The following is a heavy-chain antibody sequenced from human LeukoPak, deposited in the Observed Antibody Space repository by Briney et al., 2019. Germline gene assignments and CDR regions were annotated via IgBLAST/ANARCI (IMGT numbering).Heavy chain of an antibody. Sequence: PGGSLRLFCAASGFTFSSYGMSWFRQAPGEGLKWVSAISGSGGSTYYADSVKGRFTISRDNSKNTLYLQMNSLRAEDTAVYYFQTEGGLRYFDRDAFDIWGQGTMVTVSS. CDR1: GFTFSSYG. CDR3: QTEGGLRYFDRDAFDI. J-gene: IGHJ3*02. V-gene: IGHV3-23*01. CDR2: ISGSGGST. D-gene: IGHD3-9*01.